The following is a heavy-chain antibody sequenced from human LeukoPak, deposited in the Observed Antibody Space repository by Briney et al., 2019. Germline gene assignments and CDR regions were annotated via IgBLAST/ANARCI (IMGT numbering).Heavy chain of an antibody. Sequence: SETLSLTCTVSGGSISSYYWSWIRQPAGKGLEWIGRIYTSGSTNYNPSLKSRVTISVDTSKNQFSLKLSSVTAADTAVYYCARDLYGDSRYPNAFDIWGQGTMVTVSS. V-gene: IGHV4-4*07. D-gene: IGHD6-13*01. J-gene: IGHJ3*02. CDR3: ARDLYGDSRYPNAFDI. CDR1: GGSISSYY. CDR2: IYTSGST.